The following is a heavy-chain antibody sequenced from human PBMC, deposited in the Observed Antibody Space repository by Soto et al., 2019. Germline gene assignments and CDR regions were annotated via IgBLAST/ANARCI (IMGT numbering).Heavy chain of an antibody. Sequence: SETLSLTCTVSGGSISSGGYYWSWIRQHPGKGLEWIGNIYYSGSTYYNPSLKSRVTISVDTSKNQFSLKLSSVTAADTAVYYCARDQGQGGYGSGSFHYYYGMDVWGQGTTVTVSS. CDR2: IYYSGST. CDR3: ARDQGQGGYGSGSFHYYYGMDV. CDR1: GGSISSGGYY. J-gene: IGHJ6*02. V-gene: IGHV4-31*03. D-gene: IGHD3-10*01.